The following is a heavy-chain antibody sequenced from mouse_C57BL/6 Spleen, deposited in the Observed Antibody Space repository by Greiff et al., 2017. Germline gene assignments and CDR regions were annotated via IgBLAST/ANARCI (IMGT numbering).Heavy chain of an antibody. CDR1: GYAFSSSW. V-gene: IGHV1-82*01. CDR2: IYPGDGDT. CDR3: ACYDYDRGFDY. J-gene: IGHJ2*01. D-gene: IGHD2-4*01. Sequence: VQLQQSGPELVKPGASVKISCKASGYAFSSSWMNWVKQRPGKGLEWIGRIYPGDGDTNYNGKFKGKATLTADKSSSTAYMQLSSLTSEDSAVYFCACYDYDRGFDYWGQGTTLTVSS.